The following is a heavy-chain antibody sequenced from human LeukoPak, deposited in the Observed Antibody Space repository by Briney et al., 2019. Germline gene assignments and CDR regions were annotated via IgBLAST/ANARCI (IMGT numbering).Heavy chain of an antibody. V-gene: IGHV3-23*01. J-gene: IGHJ3*02. CDR1: GLTFINFG. CDR2: ISGSAVIT. Sequence: AGGSLRLSCAASGLTFINFGMTWVRQAPGKGLEWVSAISGSAVITFYADSVKGRFTISRDNSKNTLYLQMNSLRAEDTALYYCAKSRLSGINDAFDIWGQGTTVTVSS. D-gene: IGHD3-3*01. CDR3: AKSRLSGINDAFDI.